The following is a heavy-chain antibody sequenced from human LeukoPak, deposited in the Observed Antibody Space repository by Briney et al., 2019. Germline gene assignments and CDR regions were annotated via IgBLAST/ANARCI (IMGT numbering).Heavy chain of an antibody. J-gene: IGHJ4*02. CDR2: IYYSGST. CDR3: ASSYYDYVWGSYRVDY. V-gene: IGHV4-59*08. CDR1: GGSFSGYY. D-gene: IGHD3-16*02. Sequence: PSETLSLTCAVYGGSFSGYYWSWIRQPPGKGLEWIGYIYYSGSTNYNPSLKSRVTISVDTSKNQFSLKLSSVTAADTAVYYCASSYYDYVWGSYRVDYWGQGTLVTVSS.